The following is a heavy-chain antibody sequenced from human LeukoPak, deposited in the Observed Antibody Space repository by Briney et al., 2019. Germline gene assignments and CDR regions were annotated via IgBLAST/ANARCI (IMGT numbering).Heavy chain of an antibody. D-gene: IGHD1-26*01. CDR2: IDPTGLT. CDR1: GGSTSGHY. V-gene: IGHV4-4*09. Sequence: PSETLSLTCTVSGGSTSGHYWSWIRQSPGKGLERIGYIDPTGLTSYNPSLNSRVTISEDTSKNQFSLKVRSVTTADTAVYFCARQTPYSGNHYFDYWGQGTLVTVSS. CDR3: ARQTPYSGNHYFDY. J-gene: IGHJ4*02.